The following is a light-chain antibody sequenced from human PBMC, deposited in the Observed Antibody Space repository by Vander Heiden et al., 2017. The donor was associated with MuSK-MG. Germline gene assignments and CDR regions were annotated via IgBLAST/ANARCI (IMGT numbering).Light chain of an antibody. CDR2: GTS. J-gene: IGLJ2*01. CDR1: SSNIGAGYD. CDR3: QSYDISLSGSV. V-gene: IGLV1-40*01. Sequence: QSVLTQSPSVSGAPGQRVTISCTGSSSNIGAGYDVHWYQQLPGTAPKLLIYGTSNRPSGVPDRFSGSKSGTSASLAITGLQAEDEADYYCQSYDISLSGSVFGGGTKLTVL.